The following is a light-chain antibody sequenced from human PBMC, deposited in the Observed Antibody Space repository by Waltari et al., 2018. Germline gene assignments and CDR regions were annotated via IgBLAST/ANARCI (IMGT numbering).Light chain of an antibody. Sequence: QSALTQPASVSGSPGQSITISCTGTSSDVGGYDYVSWYQQHPGKAPKLILYDVSNRPLEVPHRFSGSKSGNTASLTISGLQADDEAGYYCGSYTSSTTLAFGTGTKVTVL. CDR3: GSYTSSTTLA. CDR1: SSDVGGYDY. V-gene: IGLV2-14*03. CDR2: DVS. J-gene: IGLJ1*01.